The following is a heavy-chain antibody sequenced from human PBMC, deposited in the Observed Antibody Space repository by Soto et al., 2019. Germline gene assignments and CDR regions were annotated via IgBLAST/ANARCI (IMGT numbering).Heavy chain of an antibody. Sequence: SETLSLTCTVSGGSISSSSYYWGWIRQPPGKGLEWIGSIYYSGSTYYNPSLKSRVTISVDTSKNQFSLKLSSVTAEDTAVYYCPLQPPGIPVAGTSYYYYAMDVCGKGTTVTVSS. D-gene: IGHD6-19*01. CDR1: GGSISSSSYY. CDR3: PLQPPGIPVAGTSYYYYAMDV. V-gene: IGHV4-39*01. CDR2: IYYSGST. J-gene: IGHJ6*04.